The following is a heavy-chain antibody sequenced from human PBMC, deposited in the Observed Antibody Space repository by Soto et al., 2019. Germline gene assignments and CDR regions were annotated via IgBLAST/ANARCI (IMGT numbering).Heavy chain of an antibody. CDR3: ATLHNTSRSIDY. Sequence: PGGSLRLSCAASGFTFNIYAITWVRQAPGKGLEWVSTTGATGRTTYYSDSVKGRFTVSIDNSKNTLDLQMSNMRADETAVYYCATLHNTSRSIDYWGQGTLVTVSS. CDR1: GFTFNIYA. V-gene: IGHV3-23*01. J-gene: IGHJ4*02. D-gene: IGHD1-20*01. CDR2: TGATGRTT.